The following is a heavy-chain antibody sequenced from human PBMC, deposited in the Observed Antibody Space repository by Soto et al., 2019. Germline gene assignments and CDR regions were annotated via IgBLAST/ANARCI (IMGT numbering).Heavy chain of an antibody. V-gene: IGHV1-3*01. J-gene: IGHJ3*01. CDR2: INGDNGST. D-gene: IGHD6-19*01. Sequence: QAHLVQSGAEVKMPGASVKVSCTASGYTFTTYGIHWVRQAPGQRLEWMGWINGDNGSTKYSQKFQGRVTVTGDTSANIVYMELSSLRSEDTAVYYCARVSTHSGGWYRHHGFDAWGQGTVVTVSS. CDR1: GYTFTTYG. CDR3: ARVSTHSGGWYRHHGFDA.